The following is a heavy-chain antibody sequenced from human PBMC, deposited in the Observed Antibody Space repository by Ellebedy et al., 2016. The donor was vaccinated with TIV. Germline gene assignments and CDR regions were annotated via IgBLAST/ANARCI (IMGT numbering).Heavy chain of an antibody. Sequence: SETLSLTXAVYGGSFSGYYWSWIRQPPGKGLEWIGEINHSGSTNYNPSLKSRVTISVDTSKNQFSLKLSSVTAADTAVYYCARRYSEDYWYFDLWGRGTLVTISS. V-gene: IGHV4-34*09. CDR3: ARRYSEDYWYFDL. J-gene: IGHJ2*01. CDR1: GGSFSGYY. CDR2: INHSGST. D-gene: IGHD1-1*01.